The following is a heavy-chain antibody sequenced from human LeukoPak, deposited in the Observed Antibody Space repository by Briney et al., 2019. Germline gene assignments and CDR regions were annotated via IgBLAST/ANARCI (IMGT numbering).Heavy chain of an antibody. D-gene: IGHD3/OR15-3a*01. CDR3: ARDFELEQAFDF. Sequence: PGGSLRLSCAASGFTFSSHIMNWVRQAPGKGLEWVSSISSSSNYIYYADSVKGRFTISRDNAKNSLYLQMNSLRAEDTAVYYCARDFELEQAFDFWGQGTQVTVSS. CDR1: GFTFSSHI. V-gene: IGHV3-21*01. J-gene: IGHJ4*02. CDR2: ISSSSNYI.